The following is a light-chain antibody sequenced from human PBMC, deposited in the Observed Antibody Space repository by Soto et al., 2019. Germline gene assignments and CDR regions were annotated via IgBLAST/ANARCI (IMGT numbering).Light chain of an antibody. J-gene: IGKJ2*01. CDR1: QTVKGH. CDR2: VAS. V-gene: IGKV1-39*01. Sequence: EIQMTHARSSLSDYIGDRATVSCRASQTVKGHLNWYQQKPGKAPKLLIYVASTLQSGVPSRFSGSGSGTDYTLTISSLQPEDFATYYCHQSYSIPRTFGQGTKVDIK. CDR3: HQSYSIPRT.